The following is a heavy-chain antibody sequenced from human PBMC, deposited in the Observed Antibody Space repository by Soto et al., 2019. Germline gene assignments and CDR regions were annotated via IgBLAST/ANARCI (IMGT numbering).Heavy chain of an antibody. CDR1: GYTFTSYG. CDR2: ISAYNGNT. J-gene: IGHJ3*02. CDR3: AREVDITGTPLHDFAFDI. D-gene: IGHD1-20*01. V-gene: IGHV1-18*01. Sequence: ASVKVSCKASGYTFTSYGISWVRQAPGQGLEWMGWISAYNGNTNYAQKLQGRVTMTTDTSTSTAYMELRSLRSDDTAVYYCAREVDITGTPLHDFAFDIWGQGTMVTVSS.